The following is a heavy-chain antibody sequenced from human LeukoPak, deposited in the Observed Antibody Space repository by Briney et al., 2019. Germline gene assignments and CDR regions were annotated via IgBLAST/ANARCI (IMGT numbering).Heavy chain of an antibody. CDR3: ARHGMLRYYFDY. CDR1: GFTFSSYA. D-gene: IGHD3-10*02. Sequence: PGGALRLSCAASGFTFSSYAMHWVRQAPGKGREYGLAISSNGGSTYYANSVKGRFTISRDNSKNTLYLPMGSLRAEDMAVYDCARHGMLRYYFDYWGQGTLVTVSS. CDR2: ISSNGGST. V-gene: IGHV3-64*01. J-gene: IGHJ4*02.